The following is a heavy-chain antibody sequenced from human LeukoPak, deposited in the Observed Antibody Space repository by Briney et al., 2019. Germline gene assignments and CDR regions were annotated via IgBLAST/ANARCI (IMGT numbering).Heavy chain of an antibody. D-gene: IGHD6-19*01. CDR3: ARDLGAHYSSTY. CDR1: GFTFSSYE. CDR2: ISSSGSTI. J-gene: IGHJ4*02. V-gene: IGHV3-48*03. Sequence: TGGSLRLYCAASGFTFSSYEMNWVRQAPGKGLEWVSYISSSGSTIYYADSVKGRFTISRDNAKNSLYLQMSSLRAEDTAVYYCARDLGAHYSSTYWGQGTLVTVSS.